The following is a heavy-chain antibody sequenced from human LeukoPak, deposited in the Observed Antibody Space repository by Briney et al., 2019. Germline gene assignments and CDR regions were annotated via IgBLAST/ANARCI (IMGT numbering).Heavy chain of an antibody. V-gene: IGHV1-18*01. Sequence: GASVKVSCKASGYTFTSYGISWVRQAPGQGLEWMGWISAYNGNTNYAQKLQGRVTMTTDTSTSTAYMELRSLRSDDTAVYYCARGVLMPYSSGDRIDYWGQGTLVTVSS. D-gene: IGHD6-19*01. J-gene: IGHJ4*02. CDR3: ARGVLMPYSSGDRIDY. CDR1: GYTFTSYG. CDR2: ISAYNGNT.